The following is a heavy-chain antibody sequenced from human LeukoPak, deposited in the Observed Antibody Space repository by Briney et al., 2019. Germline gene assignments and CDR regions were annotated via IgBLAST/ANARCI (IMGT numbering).Heavy chain of an antibody. J-gene: IGHJ4*02. CDR3: ARGRVTGDYVRDFDY. D-gene: IGHD4-17*01. CDR2: VSSSGGTI. Sequence: SGGSLRLSCAASGLTFSTYEMNWLRQAPGKGLEWVSYVSSSGGTILYADSVKGRFTISRDNAKNSLYLQMNSLRAEDTAVYYCARGRVTGDYVRDFDYWGQGTLVTVSS. V-gene: IGHV3-48*03. CDR1: GLTFSTYE.